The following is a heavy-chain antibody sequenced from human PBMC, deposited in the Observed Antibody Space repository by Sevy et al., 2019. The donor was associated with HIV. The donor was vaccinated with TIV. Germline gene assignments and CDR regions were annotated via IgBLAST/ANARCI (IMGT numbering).Heavy chain of an antibody. CDR3: ARQPYDSSGYYKGHDAFDI. D-gene: IGHD3-22*01. J-gene: IGHJ3*02. CDR2: ISAYNGNT. V-gene: IGHV1-18*01. Sequence: ASVKVSCKASGYTFTSYGISWVRQAPGQGLEWMGWISAYNGNTNYAQMLQGRVTMTTDTSTSTAYMELRSLRSDDTAVYYCARQPYDSSGYYKGHDAFDIWGQGTMVTVSS. CDR1: GYTFTSYG.